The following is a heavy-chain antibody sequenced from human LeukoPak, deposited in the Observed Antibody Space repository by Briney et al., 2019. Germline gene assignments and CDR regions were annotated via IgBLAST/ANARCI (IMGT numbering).Heavy chain of an antibody. J-gene: IGHJ6*03. Sequence: GGSLRLSCAASGFTFSNAWMSWVRQAPGKGLEWVGRIKSKTDGGTTDYAAPVKGRFTISRDDSKNTLYLQMNSLKTEDTAVYYCWAVVVPAADRAGYMDVWGKGTTVTVSS. D-gene: IGHD2-2*01. CDR3: WAVVVPAADRAGYMDV. CDR1: GFTFSNAW. V-gene: IGHV3-15*01. CDR2: IKSKTDGGTT.